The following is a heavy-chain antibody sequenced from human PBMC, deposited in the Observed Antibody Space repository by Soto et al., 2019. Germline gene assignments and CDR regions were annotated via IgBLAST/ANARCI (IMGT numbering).Heavy chain of an antibody. Sequence: QAQLVQSGAEVKKPGATVKVSCKASGYTFINHGISWVRQAPGQGLAWMGGIRVYNDNTNYATKFQGRVTMTTDTSTSTAHTELRSLTSEDTAVYYVARYNSGSCPYGMYVWCQGTTVTVSS. CDR3: ARYNSGSCPYGMYV. CDR2: IRVYNDNT. J-gene: IGHJ6*02. CDR1: GYTFINHG. V-gene: IGHV1-18*01. D-gene: IGHD6-19*01.